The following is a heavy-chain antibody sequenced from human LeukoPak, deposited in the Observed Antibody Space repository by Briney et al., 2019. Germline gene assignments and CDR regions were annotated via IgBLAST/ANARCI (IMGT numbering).Heavy chain of an antibody. Sequence: GGSLRLSCAASGFTFDDFAMHWVRQAPGEGLEWVSGVSWNSGNIGYADSVKGRFTISRDNAKNSLYLQMNSLRAEDTAVYYCARRGSSLRNDFDYWGQGTLVIVSS. CDR3: ARRGSSLRNDFDY. CDR2: VSWNSGNI. CDR1: GFTFDDFA. D-gene: IGHD6-13*01. V-gene: IGHV3-9*01. J-gene: IGHJ4*02.